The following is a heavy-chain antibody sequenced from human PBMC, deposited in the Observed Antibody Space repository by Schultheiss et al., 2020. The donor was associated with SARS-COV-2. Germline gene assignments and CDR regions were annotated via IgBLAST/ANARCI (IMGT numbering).Heavy chain of an antibody. CDR1: GFTFDDYA. CDR2: ISWNSGSI. Sequence: GGSLRLSCAASGFTFDDYAMHWVRQAPGKGLEWVSGISWNSGSIGYADSVKGRFTISRDNSKNTLYLQMNSLRAEDTAVYYCAKDWVVVAATGDYWGQGTLVTVSS. V-gene: IGHV3-9*01. CDR3: AKDWVVVAATGDY. J-gene: IGHJ4*02. D-gene: IGHD2-15*01.